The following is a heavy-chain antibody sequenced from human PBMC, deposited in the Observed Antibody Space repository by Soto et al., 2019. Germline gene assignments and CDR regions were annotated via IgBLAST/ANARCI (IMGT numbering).Heavy chain of an antibody. J-gene: IGHJ5*02. CDR3: ERDYCSSTSCYYP. D-gene: IGHD2-2*01. CDR1: GFTVSSNY. Sequence: GGSLRLSCAASGFTVSSNYMSWVRQAPGKGLEWVSVIYSGGSTYYADSVKGRFTISRDNSKNTLYLQMNSLRAEDTAVYYCERDYCSSTSCYYPWGQGALVTVSS. CDR2: IYSGGST. V-gene: IGHV3-66*01.